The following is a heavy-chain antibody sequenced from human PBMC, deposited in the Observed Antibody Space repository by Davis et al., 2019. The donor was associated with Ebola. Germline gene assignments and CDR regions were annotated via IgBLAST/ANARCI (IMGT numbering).Heavy chain of an antibody. J-gene: IGHJ4*02. V-gene: IGHV3-48*04. CDR1: EFTFSRHS. Sequence: GESLKISCAASEFTFSRHSMNWVRQAPGKGLEWVSYISSSSSTIYYADSVKGRFTISRDNAKKSLYLQMNSLRAEDTAVYYCARDFVGGLGEHFSFDKWGQGTLVTVSS. D-gene: IGHD3-16*01. CDR2: ISSSSSTI. CDR3: ARDFVGGLGEHFSFDK.